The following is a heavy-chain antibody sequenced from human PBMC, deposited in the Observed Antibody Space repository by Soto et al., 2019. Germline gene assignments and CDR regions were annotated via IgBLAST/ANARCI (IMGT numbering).Heavy chain of an antibody. CDR2: ISYDGSNK. CDR1: GFTFSNYG. CDR3: AKDLSRTSDAFDI. J-gene: IGHJ3*02. Sequence: QVQLVESGGGVVQPGRSLRLSCAASGFTFSNYGMHWVRQAPGKGLEWVAVISYDGSNKYYADSVKGRFTISRDNSKKTLYLQMNSLRAEDTAVYYCAKDLSRTSDAFDIWGQGTLVTVSS. V-gene: IGHV3-30*18.